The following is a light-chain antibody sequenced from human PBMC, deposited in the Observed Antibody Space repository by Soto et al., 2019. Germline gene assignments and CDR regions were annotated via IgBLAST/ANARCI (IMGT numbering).Light chain of an antibody. J-gene: IGKJ4*01. CDR3: LEHNTYPFT. CDR1: QGIGDD. V-gene: IGKV1-17*01. CDR2: AAS. Sequence: DFQMTQSPSSLSASVGDRVTITCRASQGIGDDLGWYQQRPGEAPKRLIYAASILPSGVPSRFSGSGSGTEFTLKISGLQPEDFATYFCLEHNTYPFTFGGGTKVEIK.